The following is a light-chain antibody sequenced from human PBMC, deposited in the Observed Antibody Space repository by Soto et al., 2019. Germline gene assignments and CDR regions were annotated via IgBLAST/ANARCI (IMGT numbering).Light chain of an antibody. Sequence: DIQMTQSPSTLSASVGDRVTITCRASQSISSWLAWYQQKPGKAPKLLIYDVSILESGVPSRLSGSGSGTEFTITISSLQPDDSAASYCQQYHSYLWTFGQGTKVEIK. V-gene: IGKV1-5*01. CDR2: DVS. CDR3: QQYHSYLWT. J-gene: IGKJ1*01. CDR1: QSISSW.